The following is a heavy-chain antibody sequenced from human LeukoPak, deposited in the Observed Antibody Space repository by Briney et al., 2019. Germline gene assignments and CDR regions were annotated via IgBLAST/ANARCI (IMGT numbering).Heavy chain of an antibody. Sequence: GGSLRLSCAASGFTFSSYSMNWVRQAPGKGLEWVSAISGSGGSTYYADSVKGRFTISRDNSKNTLYLQMNSLRAEDTAVYYCARASYSYDINGWVPFDYWGQGTLVTVSS. CDR2: ISGSGGST. CDR1: GFTFSSYS. D-gene: IGHD3-22*01. V-gene: IGHV3-23*01. J-gene: IGHJ4*02. CDR3: ARASYSYDINGWVPFDY.